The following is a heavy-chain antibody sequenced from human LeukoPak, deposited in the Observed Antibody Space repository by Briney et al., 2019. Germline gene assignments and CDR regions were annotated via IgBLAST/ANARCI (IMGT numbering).Heavy chain of an antibody. CDR2: IYYSGST. CDR3: ARWDRTGDDAFDI. D-gene: IGHD7-27*01. J-gene: IGHJ3*02. CDR1: GGSISSSSYY. Sequence: PSETLSLTCTVSGGSISSSSYYWGWIRQPPGKGLEWIGSIYYSGSTYYKPSLKSRVTISVNTSKNQFSLKLSSVTAADTAVYYCARWDRTGDDAFDIWGQGTMVTVSS. V-gene: IGHV4-39*01.